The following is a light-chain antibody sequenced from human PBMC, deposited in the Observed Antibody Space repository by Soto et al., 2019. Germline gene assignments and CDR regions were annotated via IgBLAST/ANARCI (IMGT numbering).Light chain of an antibody. J-gene: IGKJ1*01. V-gene: IGKV1-5*03. CDR2: KAS. CDR3: HQYYSYPT. CDR1: QSISSW. Sequence: DIQMTQSPSTLSASVGDRVTITCRASQSISSWLAWYQQKPGKAPNLLIYKASSLESGVPSRFSGSGSGTEFPLTISSLQPDDFATYYCHQYYSYPTFGQGTKVEIK.